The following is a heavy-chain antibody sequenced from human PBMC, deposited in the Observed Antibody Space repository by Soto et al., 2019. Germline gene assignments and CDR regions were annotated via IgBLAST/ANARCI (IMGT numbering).Heavy chain of an antibody. Sequence: EVQLVESGGGLVQPGRSLRLSCAASGFTFDDYAMHWVRQAPGKGLEWVSAISGSGGSTYYADSVKGRFTISRDNSKNTLYLQMNSLRAEDTAVYYCAKDPKVLRFLEWLSYYFDYWGQGTLVTVSS. CDR3: AKDPKVLRFLEWLSYYFDY. CDR1: GFTFDDYA. V-gene: IGHV3-23*04. CDR2: ISGSGGST. J-gene: IGHJ4*02. D-gene: IGHD3-3*01.